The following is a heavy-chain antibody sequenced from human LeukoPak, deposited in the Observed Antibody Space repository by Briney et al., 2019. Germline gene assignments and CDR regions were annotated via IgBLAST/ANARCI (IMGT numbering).Heavy chain of an antibody. CDR3: ARAPGLLRYAFDF. J-gene: IGHJ3*01. D-gene: IGHD3-22*01. V-gene: IGHV3-53*01. Sequence: GGSLRPSCAASGFTVSTNYMSWVRQAPGKGLEWVSVTYGGGSTYYADSVKGRFTISRDNFKNTLYLQMNSLRAEDTAVYYCARAPGLLRYAFDFWGQGTMVTVSS. CDR2: TYGGGST. CDR1: GFTVSTNY.